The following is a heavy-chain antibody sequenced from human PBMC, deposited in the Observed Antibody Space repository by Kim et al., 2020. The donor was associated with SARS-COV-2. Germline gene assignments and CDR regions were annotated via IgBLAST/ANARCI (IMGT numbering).Heavy chain of an antibody. J-gene: IGHJ3*02. CDR3: ANTPRAWGQGMSGQPTPGAVDI. V-gene: IGHV3-48*03. CDR2: ISSSGSTI. Sequence: GGSLRLSCAASGFTFSSYEMNWVRQAPGKGLEWVSYISSSGSTIYYADSVKGRFTISRDNAKNSLYLQMNSLRAEDTAVYYCANTPRAWGQGMSGQPTPGAVDIWGQGTMVTVSS. D-gene: IGHD3-16*01. CDR1: GFTFSSYE.